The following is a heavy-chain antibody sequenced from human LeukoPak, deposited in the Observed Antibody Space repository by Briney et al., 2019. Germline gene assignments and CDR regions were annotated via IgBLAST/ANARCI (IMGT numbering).Heavy chain of an antibody. CDR3: ATSLRGVILPLNLFDL. CDR1: GYTLTELS. D-gene: IGHD3-10*01. CDR2: FDPEDGET. J-gene: IGHJ5*02. V-gene: IGHV1-24*01. Sequence: GASVKVSCKVSGYTLTELSMRWVRQAPGKGLEWMGGFDPEDGETIYAQKFQGRVTMTEDTSTDTAYMELSSLRSEDTAVYYCATSLRGVILPLNLFDLWGQGTLVTVSS.